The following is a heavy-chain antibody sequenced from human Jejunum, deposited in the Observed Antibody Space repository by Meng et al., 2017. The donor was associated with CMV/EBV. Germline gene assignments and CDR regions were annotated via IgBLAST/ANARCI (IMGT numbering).Heavy chain of an antibody. CDR2: MNPNSGNT. V-gene: IGHV1-8*01. Sequence: TTVDINWVRKANGQGPEWMGWMNPNSGNTGYAQKFQGRVTMTRNTSISAAYMELSSLTSDDTAVYYCARGTYYYGSGRNYGPPDDWGQGTLVTVSS. D-gene: IGHD3-10*01. J-gene: IGHJ4*02. CDR3: ARGTYYYGSGRNYGPPDD. CDR1: TTVD.